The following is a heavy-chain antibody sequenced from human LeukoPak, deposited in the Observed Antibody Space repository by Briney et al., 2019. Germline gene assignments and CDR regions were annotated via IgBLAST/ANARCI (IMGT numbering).Heavy chain of an antibody. CDR1: GFTFSSYG. D-gene: IGHD1-26*01. J-gene: IGHJ4*02. Sequence: PGGSLRLSCTASGFTFSSYGMHWVRQAPGKGLEWVAFIRFDESNKYYADSVKGRFTISRDNSKNTLYLQMNSLRAEDTAVYYCATRIVGATDYWGQGTLVTVSS. V-gene: IGHV3-30*02. CDR3: ATRIVGATDY. CDR2: IRFDESNK.